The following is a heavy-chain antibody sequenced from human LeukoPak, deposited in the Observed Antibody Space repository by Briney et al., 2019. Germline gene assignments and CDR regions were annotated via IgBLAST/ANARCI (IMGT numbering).Heavy chain of an antibody. D-gene: IGHD2-15*01. CDR3: VSAPNPFYFDF. V-gene: IGHV4-31*03. Sequence: SETLSLTCTVSGGSINNGDLYWSWIRHHPGAGLEWIVNIYYTGSTYYNPSLESRVTISVDTSKNQFSLTLNSVTAADTAVYYCVSAPNPFYFDFWGQGTLVTVSA. CDR1: GGSINNGDLY. CDR2: IYYTGST. J-gene: IGHJ4*02.